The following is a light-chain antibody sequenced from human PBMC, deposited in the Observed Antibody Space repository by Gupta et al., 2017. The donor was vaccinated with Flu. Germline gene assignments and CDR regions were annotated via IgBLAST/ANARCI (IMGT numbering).Light chain of an antibody. J-gene: IGKJ4*01. CDR1: QSVLYSSNNKNY. CDR2: WAS. Sequence: DIVMTQSPDSLAVSLGERATINCKSSQSVLYSSNNKNYLAWYQQKPVQPPKLLIYWASTRESGVPDRFSRSGSGTDFTLTISSLQAEDVAVYYCQQDYSTPRTFGGGTKVEIK. V-gene: IGKV4-1*01. CDR3: QQDYSTPRT.